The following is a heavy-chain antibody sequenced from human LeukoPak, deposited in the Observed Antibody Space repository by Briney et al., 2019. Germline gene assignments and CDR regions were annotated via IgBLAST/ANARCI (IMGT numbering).Heavy chain of an antibody. J-gene: IGHJ5*02. V-gene: IGHV4-31*03. CDR2: IHYNGNT. Sequence: PSQTLSLTCTVSGGSISSGGYYWSWIRQHPGKGLEWIEYIHYNGNTYYNPSLKSRVTISVDTSKNQFSLKLSSVTAADTAVFYCARGAMGGANWFDPWGQGTLVTVSS. CDR1: GGSISSGGYY. D-gene: IGHD5-18*01. CDR3: ARGAMGGANWFDP.